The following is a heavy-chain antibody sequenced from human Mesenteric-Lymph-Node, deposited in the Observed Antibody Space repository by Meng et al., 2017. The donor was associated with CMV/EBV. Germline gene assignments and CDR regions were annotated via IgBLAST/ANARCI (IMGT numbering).Heavy chain of an antibody. CDR1: GFTFNDYW. CDR3: ASMWEGGY. D-gene: IGHD1-26*01. J-gene: IGHJ4*02. CDR2: IEGDGNTK. Sequence: GESLKISCTVSGFTFNDYWMSWVRQAPGKGLEWVADIEGDGNTKYYADSVKGRFTISRDNAKKALYLQMNALRGEDTAVYYCASMWEGGYWGQGTLVTVSS. V-gene: IGHV3-7*01.